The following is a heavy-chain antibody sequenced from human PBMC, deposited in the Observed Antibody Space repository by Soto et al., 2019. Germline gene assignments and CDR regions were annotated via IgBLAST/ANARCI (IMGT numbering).Heavy chain of an antibody. V-gene: IGHV1-18*01. Sequence: ASVKVSCKASGYTFTSYGISWVRQAPGQGLEWMGWISAYNGNTNYAQKLQGRVTMTTDTSTSTAYMELRSLRSDDTAVYYCARAYGDYSYYYYYMDVWGKGTTVTVSS. CDR3: ARAYGDYSYYYYYMDV. CDR1: GYTFTSYG. D-gene: IGHD4-17*01. CDR2: ISAYNGNT. J-gene: IGHJ6*03.